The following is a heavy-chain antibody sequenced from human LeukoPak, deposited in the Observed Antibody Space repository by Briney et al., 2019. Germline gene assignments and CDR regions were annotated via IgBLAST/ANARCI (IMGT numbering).Heavy chain of an antibody. D-gene: IGHD3-16*01. Sequence: GGSLRLSCAASGFTFDDYAMHWVRQAPGKGLEWVSGISWNSGSIGYADSAKGRFTISRDNAKNSLYLQMNSLRAEDTALYYCAKGDDRSWFDPWGQGTLVTVSS. J-gene: IGHJ5*02. CDR2: ISWNSGSI. V-gene: IGHV3-9*01. CDR3: AKGDDRSWFDP. CDR1: GFTFDDYA.